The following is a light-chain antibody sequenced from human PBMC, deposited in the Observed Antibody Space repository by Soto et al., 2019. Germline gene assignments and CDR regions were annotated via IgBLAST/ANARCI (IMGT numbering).Light chain of an antibody. Sequence: QSVLTQPPSASGTPGQRVTISCSGSSSNIGSNTVNWYQQLPGTAPILLIYSNNQRPSGVPDRFSGSKSGTSASLAISGLQSEDEAEYYCAAWDDSLNGHVVFGGGTKLTVL. CDR3: AAWDDSLNGHVV. J-gene: IGLJ2*01. CDR1: SSNIGSNT. CDR2: SNN. V-gene: IGLV1-44*01.